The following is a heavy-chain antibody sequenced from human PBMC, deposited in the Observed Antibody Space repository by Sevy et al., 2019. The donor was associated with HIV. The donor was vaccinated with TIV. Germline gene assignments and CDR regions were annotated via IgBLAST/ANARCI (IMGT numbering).Heavy chain of an antibody. J-gene: IGHJ6*02. CDR3: ARVDGDYYGDYYYYGMDV. CDR1: GGTFSSYA. V-gene: IGHV1-69*13. D-gene: IGHD4-17*01. Sequence: ASVKVSCKASGGTFSSYAISWVRQAPGQGLEWMGGIIPIFGTANYAQKFQGRVTITADESMSTAYMELSSLRSEDTAVYYCARVDGDYYGDYYYYGMDVWGQGTTVTVSS. CDR2: IIPIFGTA.